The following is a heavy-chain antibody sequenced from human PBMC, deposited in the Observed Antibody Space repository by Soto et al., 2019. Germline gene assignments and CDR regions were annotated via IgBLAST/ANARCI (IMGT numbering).Heavy chain of an antibody. V-gene: IGHV4-38-2*01. CDR2: IYHSGSN. CDR3: ARRVRYTWNDQNWFDP. Sequence: SESLSLTGAVYGGSFSGYYWGWIRQPPGKGLEWIGSIYHSGSNYYNTSLKSRVTISVDKSKNQFSLKLSAVTAADTAVYYCARRVRYTWNDQNWFDPSGQGTLVTGSS. D-gene: IGHD1-20*01. CDR1: GGSFSGYY. J-gene: IGHJ5*02.